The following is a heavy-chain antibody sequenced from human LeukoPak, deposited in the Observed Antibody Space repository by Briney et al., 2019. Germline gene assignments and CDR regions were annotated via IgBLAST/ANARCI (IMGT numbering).Heavy chain of an antibody. J-gene: IGHJ2*01. CDR3: ARDDIDWYFDL. CDR2: IYYSGST. D-gene: IGHD2-15*01. CDR1: GGSISSYY. V-gene: IGHV4-59*01. Sequence: SETLSLTCTVSGGSISSYYWSWIRQPPGKGLEWIGYIYYSGSTNYNPSLKSRVTISVDTSMNQFSLKLSSVTAADTAVYYCARDDIDWYFDLWGRGTLVTVSS.